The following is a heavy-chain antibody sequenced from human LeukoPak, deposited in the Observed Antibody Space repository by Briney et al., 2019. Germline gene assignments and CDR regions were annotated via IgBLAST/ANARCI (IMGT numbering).Heavy chain of an antibody. CDR2: ISSSSSYI. CDR1: GFTFSSYS. Sequence: PGGSLRLSCAASGFTFSSYSMSWVRQAPGKGLEWVSSISSSSSYIYYADSVKGRFTISRDNAKNSLYLQMNSLRAEDTAVYYCAREGVEENYFDYWGQGTLVTVSS. D-gene: IGHD3-3*01. CDR3: AREGVEENYFDY. V-gene: IGHV3-21*01. J-gene: IGHJ4*02.